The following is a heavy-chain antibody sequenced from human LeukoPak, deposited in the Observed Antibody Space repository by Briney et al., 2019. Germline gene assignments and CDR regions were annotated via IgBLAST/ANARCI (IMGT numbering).Heavy chain of an antibody. D-gene: IGHD1-26*01. CDR2: IYHSGST. J-gene: IGHJ4*02. Sequence: PSQTLSLTCAVSGGSISSGGYSWSWIRQPPGKGLEWIGYIYHSGSTYYNPSLKSRVTISGDASKSQFSLKLSSVTAADTAVYYCANSGLLRDPFDYWGQGTLVTVSS. CDR3: ANSGLLRDPFDY. CDR1: GGSISSGGYS. V-gene: IGHV4-30-2*01.